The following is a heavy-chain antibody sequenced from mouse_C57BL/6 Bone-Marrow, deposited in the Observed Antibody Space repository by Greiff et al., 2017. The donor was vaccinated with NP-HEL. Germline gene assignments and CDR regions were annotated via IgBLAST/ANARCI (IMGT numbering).Heavy chain of an antibody. CDR3: ARDYSNYPYYFDY. CDR2: IHPNSGST. J-gene: IGHJ2*01. Sequence: QVQLQQPGAELVKPGASVKLSCKASGYTFTSYWMHWVKQRPGQGLEWIGMIHPNSGSTNYNEKFKSKATLTVDKSSSTAYMPLSSLTSEDSAVYYCARDYSNYPYYFDYWGQGTTLTVSS. CDR1: GYTFTSYW. D-gene: IGHD2-5*01. V-gene: IGHV1-64*01.